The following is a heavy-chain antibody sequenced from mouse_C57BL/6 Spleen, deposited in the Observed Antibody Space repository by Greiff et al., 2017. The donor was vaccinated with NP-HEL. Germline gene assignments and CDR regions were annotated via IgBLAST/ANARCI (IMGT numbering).Heavy chain of an antibody. CDR3: ARQYYGTPYFDY. CDR2: IYPRSGNT. Sequence: QVQLQQSGAELARPGASVKLSCKASGYTFTSYGISWVKQRTVQGLEWIGEIYPRSGNTYYNEKFKGKATLTADKSSSTAYMQLRSLTSEDSAVYFCARQYYGTPYFDYWGQGTTLTVSS. D-gene: IGHD1-1*01. V-gene: IGHV1-81*01. CDR1: GYTFTSYG. J-gene: IGHJ2*01.